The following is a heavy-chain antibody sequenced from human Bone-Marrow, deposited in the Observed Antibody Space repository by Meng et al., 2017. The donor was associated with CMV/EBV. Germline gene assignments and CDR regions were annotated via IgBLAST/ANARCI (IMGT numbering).Heavy chain of an antibody. V-gene: IGHV4-39*07. CDR2: IYYSGST. CDR1: GVSISSSSYY. CDR3: ARSTSDWFDP. D-gene: IGHD3-10*01. J-gene: IGHJ5*02. Sequence: LPCTVSGVSISSSSYYWGWIRQPPGKGLEWIGSIYYSGSTYYNPSLKSRVTISVDTSKNQFSLKLSSVTAADTAVYYCARSTSDWFDPWGQGTLVTVSS.